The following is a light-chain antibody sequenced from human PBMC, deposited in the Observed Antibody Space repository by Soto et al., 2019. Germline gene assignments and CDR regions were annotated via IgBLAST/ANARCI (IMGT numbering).Light chain of an antibody. V-gene: IGKV1-39*01. CDR1: QTISNF. Sequence: DIPMTQSPSSLSAPVGDRVTITCRASQTISNFLNWYQQKPGKAPKLLIYGASSLQSGVPPRFSGSGSGTDFTLTISSLQPEDFATYYCQQSYSDPPITFGQGTRLEIK. J-gene: IGKJ5*01. CDR2: GAS. CDR3: QQSYSDPPIT.